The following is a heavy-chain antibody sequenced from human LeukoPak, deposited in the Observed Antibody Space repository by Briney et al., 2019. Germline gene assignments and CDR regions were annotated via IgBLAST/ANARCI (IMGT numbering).Heavy chain of an antibody. CDR1: GFTFSSYS. J-gene: IGHJ4*02. CDR2: ISSSSSYI. CDR3: ARDQGSGWYYFDY. V-gene: IGHV3-21*01. Sequence: PGGSLRLSCAASGFTFSSYSMNWVRQAPGKGLEWVSSISSSSSYIYYADSVKGRFTISRDNATNSLYPQMNSLRAVDTAVYYCARDQGSGWYYFDYWGQGTLVTVSS. D-gene: IGHD6-19*01.